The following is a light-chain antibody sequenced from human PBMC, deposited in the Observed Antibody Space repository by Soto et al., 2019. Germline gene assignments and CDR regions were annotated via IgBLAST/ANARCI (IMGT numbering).Light chain of an antibody. Sequence: EIEVTQSTTSLSASVGDRFTITCRASENIGSWLAWYQQKAGKAPNLLIYTASSLESGVPSRFSGSGSGTEFTLTISSLQPDDFATYYCQQYNNYSWTFGQGTKVAIK. CDR1: ENIGSW. CDR3: QQYNNYSWT. J-gene: IGKJ1*01. CDR2: TAS. V-gene: IGKV1-5*03.